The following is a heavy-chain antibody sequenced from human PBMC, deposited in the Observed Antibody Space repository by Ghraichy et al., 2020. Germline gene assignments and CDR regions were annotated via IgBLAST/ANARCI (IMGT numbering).Heavy chain of an antibody. Sequence: SVKVSCKASGGTFSSYAISWVRQAPGQGLEWMGRIIPILGIANYAQKFQGRVTITADKSTSTAYMGLSSLRSEDTAVYYCASLLPYYDFWATKTGGYYGRDVWGQGTTVTVSS. V-gene: IGHV1-69*04. CDR1: GGTFSSYA. J-gene: IGHJ6*02. CDR3: ASLLPYYDFWATKTGGYYGRDV. CDR2: IIPILGIA. D-gene: IGHD3-3*01.